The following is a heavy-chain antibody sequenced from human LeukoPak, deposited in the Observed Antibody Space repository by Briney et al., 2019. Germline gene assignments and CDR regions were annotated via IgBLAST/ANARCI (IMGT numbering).Heavy chain of an antibody. Sequence: ASVKVSCKASGFTFTGYYIHWVRQAPGQGLEWMGWINPNSGGTNYAQKFQGRVTMTRDTSISTAYMELSRLRSDDTAVYYCARDHGAAAINWFDPWGQGTLVTVSS. CDR3: ARDHGAAAINWFDP. CDR1: GFTFTGYY. CDR2: INPNSGGT. D-gene: IGHD6-13*01. V-gene: IGHV1-2*02. J-gene: IGHJ5*02.